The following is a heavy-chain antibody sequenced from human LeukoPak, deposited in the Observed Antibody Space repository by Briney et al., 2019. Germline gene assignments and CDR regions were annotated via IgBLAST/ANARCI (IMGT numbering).Heavy chain of an antibody. J-gene: IGHJ4*02. CDR1: GFTFSSYA. V-gene: IGHV3-23*01. Sequence: PGGSLRLSCAASGFTFSSYAMSWARQAPGKGLEWVSGISGSGGSAYYADSVKGRFTISRDTSKNTLYLQMNSLRAEDTAVYYCAKDGSGEGQFDYWGQGTLVTVSS. D-gene: IGHD2-15*01. CDR2: ISGSGGSA. CDR3: AKDGSGEGQFDY.